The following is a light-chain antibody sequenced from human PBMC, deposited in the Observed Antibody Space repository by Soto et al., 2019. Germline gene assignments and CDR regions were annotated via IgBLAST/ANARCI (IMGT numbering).Light chain of an antibody. CDR3: LQHSDYPFT. Sequence: IQMTQPPSSLSASVGDRVTITCRASQGIRDALGWYQQKPGKVPKRLIYSASSLQNGVPSRFSGSGSETVFTLTISSLQPEDFATYFCLQHSDYPFTFGQGTRLEIK. CDR2: SAS. CDR1: QGIRDA. V-gene: IGKV1-17*01. J-gene: IGKJ5*01.